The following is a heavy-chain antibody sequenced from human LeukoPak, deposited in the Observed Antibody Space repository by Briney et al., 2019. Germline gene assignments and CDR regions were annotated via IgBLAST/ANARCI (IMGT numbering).Heavy chain of an antibody. Sequence: GASVKVSCKASGYTFTGYYMHWVRQAPGQGLEWMGWISPNSGGTNYAQKFQGRVTMTRDTSISTAYMELSRLRSDDTAVYYCARGSIVATRRDYYYMDVWGEGTTVTISS. CDR3: ARGSIVATRRDYYYMDV. CDR2: ISPNSGGT. J-gene: IGHJ6*03. CDR1: GYTFTGYY. V-gene: IGHV1-2*02. D-gene: IGHD5-12*01.